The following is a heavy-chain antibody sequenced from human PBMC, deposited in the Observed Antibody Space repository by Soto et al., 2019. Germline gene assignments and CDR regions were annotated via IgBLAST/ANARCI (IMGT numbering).Heavy chain of an antibody. CDR1: GGSIRSNNW. V-gene: IGHV4-4*02. D-gene: IGHD1-26*01. J-gene: IGHJ4*02. Sequence: QVQLQESGPGLVKPSGTLSLTCAVSGGSIRSNNWWSWVHQPPGKGLEWIGEIFHSGSTNYDPSLKTRVTISVDKSKNQFSLKLSSVTAADTAVYYCARVFSGSYSDYWGQGTLVTVSS. CDR3: ARVFSGSYSDY. CDR2: IFHSGST.